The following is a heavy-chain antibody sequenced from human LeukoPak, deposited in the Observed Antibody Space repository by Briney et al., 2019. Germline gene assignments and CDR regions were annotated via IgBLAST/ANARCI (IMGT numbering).Heavy chain of an antibody. V-gene: IGHV3-20*04. CDR3: ARDTSSGYSCNFDY. CDR2: INWKGGST. CDR1: GFPFEDYG. J-gene: IGHJ4*02. D-gene: IGHD3-22*01. Sequence: SGGSLRLSCAASGFPFEDYGMSGVRHAPGKGLEWVSGINWKGGSTGYADSVKGRFTISRDNAKNSLYLQMNSLRAEDTALYYCARDTSSGYSCNFDYWGQGTLVTVSS.